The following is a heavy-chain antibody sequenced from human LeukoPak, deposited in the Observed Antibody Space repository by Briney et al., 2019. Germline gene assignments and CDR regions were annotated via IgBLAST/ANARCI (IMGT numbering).Heavy chain of an antibody. D-gene: IGHD6-13*01. CDR1: GFTFGSYG. CDR2: ISYDGSNK. J-gene: IGHJ6*02. CDR3: AKDGRQQLVRSYYYYGMDV. Sequence: GGSLRLSCAASGFTFGSYGMHWVRQAPGKGLEWVAVISYDGSNKYYADSVKGRFTISRDNSKNTLYLQMNSLRAEDTAVYYCAKDGRQQLVRSYYYYGMDVWGQGTTVTVPS. V-gene: IGHV3-30*18.